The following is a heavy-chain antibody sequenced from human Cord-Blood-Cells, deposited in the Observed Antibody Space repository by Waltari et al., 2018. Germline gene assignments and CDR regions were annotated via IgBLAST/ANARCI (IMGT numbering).Heavy chain of an antibody. CDR2: IYTSVST. Sequence: QVQLQESGPGLVKPSQTLSLTCTVSGGSISSGRYYLSWIRQPAGKGLEWIGYIYTSVSTNYNPSLKSRVTISVDTSKNQFSLKLSSVTAADTAVYYCARDITGAYWYFDLWGRGTLVTVSS. J-gene: IGHJ2*01. D-gene: IGHD1-20*01. CDR1: GGSISSGRYY. V-gene: IGHV4-61*09. CDR3: ARDITGAYWYFDL.